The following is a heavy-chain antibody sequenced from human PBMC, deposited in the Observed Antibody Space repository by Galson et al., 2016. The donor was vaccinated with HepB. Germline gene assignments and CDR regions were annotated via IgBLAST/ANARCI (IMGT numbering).Heavy chain of an antibody. CDR3: AKDIMRSYYSDYVMDV. CDR2: ISGSGGTT. CDR1: GFTFSIYA. Sequence: SLRLSCAASGFTFSIYAMRWVRQAPGKGLEWISVISGSGGTTYYADSVKGRFTLSRDNSKKTLYLQMNSLRAEDTAVYFCAKDIMRSYYSDYVMDVWGQGTTVTVSS. J-gene: IGHJ6*02. V-gene: IGHV3-23*01.